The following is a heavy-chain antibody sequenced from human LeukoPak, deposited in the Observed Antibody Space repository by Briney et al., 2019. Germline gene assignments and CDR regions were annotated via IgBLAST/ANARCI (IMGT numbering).Heavy chain of an antibody. CDR3: ARRGSMTGPPPL. CDR1: GVSFSGYY. V-gene: IGHV4-34*01. D-gene: IGHD6-6*01. J-gene: IGHJ4*02. CDR2: INHSGST. Sequence: SETLSLTCAVYGVSFSGYYWSWIRQPPGKGLEWIGEINHSGSTSYNPSLKSRVTISVDTSKNQFSLKLSSVTAADTAVYYCARRGSMTGPPPLWGQGTLVTVSS.